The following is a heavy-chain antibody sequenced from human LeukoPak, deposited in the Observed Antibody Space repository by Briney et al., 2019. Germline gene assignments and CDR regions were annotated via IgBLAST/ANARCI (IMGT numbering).Heavy chain of an antibody. CDR1: GGSISSSSYY. J-gene: IGHJ4*02. CDR3: ASPTERGRPTYFDY. Sequence: SETLSLTCTVSGGSISSSSYYWGWIRQPPGKGLEWIGSIYYSGSTYYNPSLKSRVTISVDTSKNQFSLKLSSVTAADTAVYYCASPTERGRPTYFDYWGQGTLVTVSS. V-gene: IGHV4-39*01. CDR2: IYYSGST. D-gene: IGHD6-6*01.